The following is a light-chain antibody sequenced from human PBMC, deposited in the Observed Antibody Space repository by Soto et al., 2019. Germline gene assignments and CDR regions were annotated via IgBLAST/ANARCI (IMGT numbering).Light chain of an antibody. V-gene: IGKV3-11*01. CDR1: QSVSSY. CDR2: DAS. CDR3: QQRSNWPPFWWT. Sequence: EIVLTQSPATLSLSPGERATLSCRASQSVSSYLAWYQQKPGQAPRLLIYDASNRATGIPARFSGSGSGTDFTLTISSLEPEDFAVYYCQQRSNWPPFWWTFGQGTKVEIK. J-gene: IGKJ1*01.